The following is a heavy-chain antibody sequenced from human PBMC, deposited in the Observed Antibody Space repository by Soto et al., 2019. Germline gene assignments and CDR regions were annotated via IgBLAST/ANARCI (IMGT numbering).Heavy chain of an antibody. J-gene: IGHJ4*02. V-gene: IGHV1-46*01. CDR3: AREVGYGDYEDY. D-gene: IGHD4-17*01. CDR1: GYTFTSYY. CDR2: IIPSGGST. Sequence: ASVKVSCKASGYTFTSYYMHWVRQAPGQGLEWMGIIIPSGGSTSYAQKFQGRVTMTTDTSTSTAYMELSSLRSEDTAVYYCAREVGYGDYEDYWGQGTLVTVSS.